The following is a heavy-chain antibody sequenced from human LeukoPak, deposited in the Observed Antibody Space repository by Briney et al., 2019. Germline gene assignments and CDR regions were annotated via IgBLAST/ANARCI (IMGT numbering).Heavy chain of an antibody. D-gene: IGHD1-26*01. CDR1: GFTLSSYA. V-gene: IGHV3-64D*09. CDR3: VKSLVRATLIGAFDI. CDR2: ISCNGGRT. Sequence: GGSLRLFCSASGFTLSSYAMHLVRQAPGKGLEYVSAISCNGGRTYHADSVKGRFTISSDNSKNTLYLQVSRLRAEDTAVYYCVKSLVRATLIGAFDIWGQGTMVTVSS. J-gene: IGHJ3*02.